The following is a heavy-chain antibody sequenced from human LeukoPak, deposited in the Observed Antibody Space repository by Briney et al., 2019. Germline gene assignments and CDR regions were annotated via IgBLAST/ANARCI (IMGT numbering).Heavy chain of an antibody. Sequence: GGSLRLSCAASGFTFSDHYMDWVRQAPGKGLEWVGRTRNKANSYTTEYAASVKGRFTISRDDPKNSLYLQMNSLKTEDTAVYYCARGGDGYNTLNYWGQGTLVTVSS. J-gene: IGHJ4*02. D-gene: IGHD5-24*01. CDR2: TRNKANSYTT. V-gene: IGHV3-72*01. CDR1: GFTFSDHY. CDR3: ARGGDGYNTLNY.